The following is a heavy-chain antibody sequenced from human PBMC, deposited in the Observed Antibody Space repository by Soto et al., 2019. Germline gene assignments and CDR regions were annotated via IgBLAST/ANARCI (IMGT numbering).Heavy chain of an antibody. D-gene: IGHD5-18*01. V-gene: IGHV5-10-1*01. Sequence: GESLKISCKGSGYSFTSYWIDWVLQMPWKGLEWMGRIDPSDSYTNYSPSFQGHVTISADKSISTAYLQWSSLKASDTAMYYCARTSMQSRGYSYGHGGMDVWGQGTTVTVSS. J-gene: IGHJ6*02. CDR1: GYSFTSYW. CDR3: ARTSMQSRGYSYGHGGMDV. CDR2: IDPSDSYT.